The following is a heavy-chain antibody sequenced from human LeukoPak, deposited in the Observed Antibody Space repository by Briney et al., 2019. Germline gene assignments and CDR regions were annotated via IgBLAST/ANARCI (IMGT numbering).Heavy chain of an antibody. V-gene: IGHV3-7*01. J-gene: IGHJ4*02. CDR2: IKQDGSEK. CDR1: GFTFSSYW. D-gene: IGHD5-24*01. Sequence: GGSLRLSCAASGFTFSSYWMSWVRQAPGKGLEWVANIKQDGSEKYYVDSVKGRFAISRDNAKNSLYLQMNSLRAEDTAVYYCASSTVEMATILDQDWGQGALVTVSS. CDR3: ASSTVEMATILDQD.